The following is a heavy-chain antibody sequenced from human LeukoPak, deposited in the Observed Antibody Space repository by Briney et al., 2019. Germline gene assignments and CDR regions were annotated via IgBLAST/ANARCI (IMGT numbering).Heavy chain of an antibody. Sequence: ASVKVSCKASGYTFTSYGISWVRQAPGQALEWMGRISPYNGNTKYAQKLQGRVTMTTDTSTSTANMELRSLRSDDTAVYYCAREGTKLPWFGELRITRYYYYYMDVWGKGTTVTISS. CDR1: GYTFTSYG. V-gene: IGHV1-18*01. CDR3: AREGTKLPWFGELRITRYYYYYMDV. D-gene: IGHD3-10*01. J-gene: IGHJ6*03. CDR2: ISPYNGNT.